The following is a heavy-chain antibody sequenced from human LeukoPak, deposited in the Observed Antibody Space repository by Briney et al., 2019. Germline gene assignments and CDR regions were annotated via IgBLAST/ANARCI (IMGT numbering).Heavy chain of an antibody. CDR3: AKDAVRFLEWLLWYDI. D-gene: IGHD3-3*01. J-gene: IGHJ3*02. V-gene: IGHV3-23*01. CDR2: ISGSGGST. Sequence: GGFLRLSCAASGFTFSSYAMSWVRQAPGKGLEWVSAISGSGGSTYYADSVKGRFTISRDNSKNTLYLQMNSLRAEDTAVYYCAKDAVRFLEWLLWYDIWGQGTMVTVSS. CDR1: GFTFSSYA.